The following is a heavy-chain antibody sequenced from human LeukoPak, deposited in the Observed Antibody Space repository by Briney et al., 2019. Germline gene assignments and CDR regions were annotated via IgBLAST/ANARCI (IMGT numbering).Heavy chain of an antibody. Sequence: ASVKVSCKASGYTFTSYGISWVRQPPAKGLEWMGWISAYNGNTNYAQKLQGRVTMTTDTSTSTAYMELRSLRSDDTAVYYCARSVLRFLEWPSFAFFDYWGQGTLVTVSS. CDR2: ISAYNGNT. CDR3: ARSVLRFLEWPSFAFFDY. CDR1: GYTFTSYG. V-gene: IGHV1-18*01. J-gene: IGHJ4*02. D-gene: IGHD3-3*01.